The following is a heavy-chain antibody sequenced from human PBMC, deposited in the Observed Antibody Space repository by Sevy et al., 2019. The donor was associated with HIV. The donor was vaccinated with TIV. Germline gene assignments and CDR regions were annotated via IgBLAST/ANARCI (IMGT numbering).Heavy chain of an antibody. CDR3: AKGDSTFYGMDV. J-gene: IGHJ6*02. V-gene: IGHV3-23*01. CDR1: GFTFSTYT. CDR2: ISGSGGST. Sequence: GGSLRLSCAASGFTFSTYTMNWVRQAPGKGLEWVSAISGSGGSTYYADSVKGRFTISRDKSKKTLYLQMNNLRAEDTAVYYCAKGDSTFYGMDVWGQGTTVTVSS. D-gene: IGHD6-13*01.